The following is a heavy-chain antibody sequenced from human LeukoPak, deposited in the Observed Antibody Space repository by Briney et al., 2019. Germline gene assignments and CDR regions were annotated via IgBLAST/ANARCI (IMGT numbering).Heavy chain of an antibody. CDR1: GFSFSSYA. J-gene: IGHJ4*02. CDR2: ITSSSDI. Sequence: GGSLRLSCAASGFSFSSYAMNWVRQAPGKGLEWVSSITSSSDIYYADSVKGRFTISRDNAKNSLYLEMNSLGAEDTAVYYCARQFGGSYGYWGQRTLVTVSS. CDR3: ARQFGGSYGY. D-gene: IGHD1-26*01. V-gene: IGHV3-21*01.